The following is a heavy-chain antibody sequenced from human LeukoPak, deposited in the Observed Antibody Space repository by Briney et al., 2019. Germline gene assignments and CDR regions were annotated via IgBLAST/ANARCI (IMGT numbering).Heavy chain of an antibody. D-gene: IGHD1-26*01. Sequence: SETLSLTCTISGYSISSGYYWGWIRQPPGKGLEWIGSIYHSGRTFYNPSLKSRVTISVDTSKNQFSLKLTSVTAADTAVYYCARGLVGATGWFDPWGQGTLVTVSS. CDR3: ARGLVGATGWFDP. J-gene: IGHJ5*02. CDR2: IYHSGRT. V-gene: IGHV4-38-2*02. CDR1: GYSISSGYY.